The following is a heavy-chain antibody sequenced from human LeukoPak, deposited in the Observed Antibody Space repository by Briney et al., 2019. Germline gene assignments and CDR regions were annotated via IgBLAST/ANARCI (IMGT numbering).Heavy chain of an antibody. CDR3: ARAYSSGWYGGGFDY. Sequence: GGCLRLSCAASGVTVSSNYMSWVRQAPGKGLEWVSVIYSGGSTYYADSVKGRFTISRDNSKNTLYLQMNSLRAEDTAVYYCARAYSSGWYGGGFDYWGQGTLVTVSS. CDR2: IYSGGST. D-gene: IGHD6-19*01. J-gene: IGHJ4*02. V-gene: IGHV3-53*05. CDR1: GVTVSSNY.